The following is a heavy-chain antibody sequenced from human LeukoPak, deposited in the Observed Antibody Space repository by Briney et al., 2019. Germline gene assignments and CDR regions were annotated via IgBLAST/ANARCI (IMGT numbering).Heavy chain of an antibody. CDR3: ARLTTDSGYTTIDY. J-gene: IGHJ4*02. Sequence: KPSETLSLTCTVSGGSISSYYWSWIRQPPGKGLEWIGYIYYSGSTNYNPSLKSRVTISVDTSKNQFSLKLTSVTAADTAVYYCARLTTDSGYTTIDYWGQGTLVTVSS. D-gene: IGHD5-12*01. CDR1: GGSISSYY. CDR2: IYYSGST. V-gene: IGHV4-59*08.